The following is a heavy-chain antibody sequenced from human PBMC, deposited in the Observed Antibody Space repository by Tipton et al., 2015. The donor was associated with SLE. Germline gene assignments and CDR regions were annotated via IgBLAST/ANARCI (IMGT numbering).Heavy chain of an antibody. CDR2: ISYDGSNK. D-gene: IGHD6-6*01. CDR3: SGQLLPLYGMDV. V-gene: IGHV3-30*04. J-gene: IGHJ6*02. Sequence: SLRLSCAASGFTFSSYAMHWVRQAPGKGLEWVAVISYDGSNKYYADSVKGRFTISRDNSKNTLYLQMNSLRAEDTAVYYCSGQLLPLYGMDVWGQGP. CDR1: GFTFSSYA.